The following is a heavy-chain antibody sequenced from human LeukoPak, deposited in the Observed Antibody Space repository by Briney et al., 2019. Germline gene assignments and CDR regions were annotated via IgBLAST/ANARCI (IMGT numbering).Heavy chain of an antibody. CDR1: GGSISSYY. V-gene: IGHV4-59*01. Sequence: PSETLSLTCTVSGGSISSYYWSWIRQPPGKGLEWIGYIYYSGSTNYNPSLKSRVTISVDTSKNQFSLKLSSVTAADTAVYYCAREGPARSVDYWGQGTLVTVSS. D-gene: IGHD2-2*01. CDR3: AREGPARSVDY. J-gene: IGHJ4*02. CDR2: IYYSGST.